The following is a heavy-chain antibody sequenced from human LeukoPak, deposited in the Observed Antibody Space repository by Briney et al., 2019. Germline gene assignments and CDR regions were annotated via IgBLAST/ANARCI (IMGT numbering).Heavy chain of an antibody. Sequence: GGSLRLSCAASGFTFSNYGMHWARQAPGKGLEWVAFIPYDGSNHSYADSVKGRFTISRDNSKNTLYLQMNSLRVEDTAVYYCAKDIRRGYSYGYDQFAYWGQGTLVTVSS. CDR2: IPYDGSNH. CDR3: AKDIRRGYSYGYDQFAY. V-gene: IGHV3-30*02. D-gene: IGHD5-18*01. J-gene: IGHJ4*02. CDR1: GFTFSNYG.